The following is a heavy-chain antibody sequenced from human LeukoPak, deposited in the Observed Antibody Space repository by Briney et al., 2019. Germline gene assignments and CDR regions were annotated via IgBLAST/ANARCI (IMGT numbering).Heavy chain of an antibody. CDR3: ARDAVVAATRLYKWFDP. CDR2: ISSSGSTI. Sequence: GGSLRLSCAASGFTFSDYYMSWIRQAPGKGLEWVSYISSSGSTIYYADSVKGRFTISRDNAKNSLYLQMNSLRAEDTAVYYCARDAVVAATRLYKWFDPWGQGTLVTVSS. D-gene: IGHD2-15*01. J-gene: IGHJ5*02. CDR1: GFTFSDYY. V-gene: IGHV3-11*04.